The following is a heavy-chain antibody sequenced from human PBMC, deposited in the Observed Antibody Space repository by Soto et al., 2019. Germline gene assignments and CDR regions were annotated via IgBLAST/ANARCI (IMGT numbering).Heavy chain of an antibody. Sequence: EVQLVESGGGLVQPGGSLRLSCAASGFTFSSYDMHWVRQATGKGLEWVSAIGTAGDTYYPGSVKGRFTISSENAKNSLYLQMNSLRAGDTAVYYCAREEGSGSSLDVWGQGTTVTVSS. CDR1: GFTFSSYD. J-gene: IGHJ6*02. V-gene: IGHV3-13*04. CDR3: AREEGSGSSLDV. D-gene: IGHD3-10*01. CDR2: IGTAGDT.